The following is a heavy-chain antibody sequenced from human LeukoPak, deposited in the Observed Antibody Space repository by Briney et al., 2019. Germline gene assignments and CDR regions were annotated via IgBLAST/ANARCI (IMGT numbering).Heavy chain of an antibody. Sequence: PSQTLSLTCTVSGGSISSGSYYWSWIRQPAGKGLEWIGRIYTSGTTHYNPSLKSRVTMSVDTSKNQFSLKLSSVTAADTAVYYCARLSTVTTSFDYWGQGTLVTVSS. CDR2: IYTSGTT. CDR1: GGSISSGSYY. J-gene: IGHJ4*02. CDR3: ARLSTVTTSFDY. D-gene: IGHD4-17*01. V-gene: IGHV4-61*02.